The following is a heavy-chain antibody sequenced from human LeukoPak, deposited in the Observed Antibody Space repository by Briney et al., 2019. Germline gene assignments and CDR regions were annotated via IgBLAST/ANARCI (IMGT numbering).Heavy chain of an antibody. Sequence: SETLSLTCTVSGCSIRSSRYYWGWIRQPPGKGLEWIGSIYYTGSTYYNPSLKIRVTISVDTSKNQFSLRLSSVTAADTAMYYCARFRVAGTRYFDYWGQGTLVTVSS. CDR3: ARFRVAGTRYFDY. D-gene: IGHD6-19*01. CDR2: IYYTGST. J-gene: IGHJ4*02. CDR1: GCSIRSSRYY. V-gene: IGHV4-39*07.